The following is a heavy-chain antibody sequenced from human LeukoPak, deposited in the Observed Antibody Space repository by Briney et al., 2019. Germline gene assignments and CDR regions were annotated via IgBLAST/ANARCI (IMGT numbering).Heavy chain of an antibody. CDR3: ARDRESESDSEGDY. V-gene: IGHV3-7*01. D-gene: IGHD4-11*01. CDR2: IKQGGSEI. Sequence: GGSLRLSCSASGFTFSRFWMSWVRQALGKGLEYVALIKQGGSEIFHMDSVKGRFTISRDDATNSLYLQMNSLRVEDTALYYCARDRESESDSEGDYWGQGTLVTVSS. J-gene: IGHJ4*02. CDR1: GFTFSRFW.